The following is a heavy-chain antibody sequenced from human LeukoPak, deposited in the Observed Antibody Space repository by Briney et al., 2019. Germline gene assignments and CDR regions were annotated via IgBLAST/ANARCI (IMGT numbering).Heavy chain of an antibody. CDR2: IYYSGST. J-gene: IGHJ5*02. CDR3: ARDRVPAAMEGGNWFDP. D-gene: IGHD2-2*01. CDR1: GGSVSSGSYY. V-gene: IGHV4-61*01. Sequence: KPSETLSLTCTVSGGSVSSGSYYWSWIRQPPGKGLEWIGYIYYSGSTNYNPSLKSRVTISVDTSKNQFSLKLSSVTAADTAVYYCARDRVPAAMEGGNWFDPWGQETLVTVSS.